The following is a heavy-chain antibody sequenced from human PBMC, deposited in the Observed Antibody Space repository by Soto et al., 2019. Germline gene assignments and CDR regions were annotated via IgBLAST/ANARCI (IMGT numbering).Heavy chain of an antibody. CDR1: GGSISSGGYS. V-gene: IGHV4-30-2*01. Sequence: QLQLQESGSGLVKPSQTLSLTCAVSGGSISSGGYSWSWIRQPPGKGLEWIGYIAHTGSTYYHPSLKRRVTLAGARSTCQCSRQPRPATAAAPAAYYSARGRGSAGSWAEGTLVTVSS. J-gene: IGHJ5*02. CDR3: ARGRGSAGS. D-gene: IGHD3-10*01. CDR2: IAHTGST.